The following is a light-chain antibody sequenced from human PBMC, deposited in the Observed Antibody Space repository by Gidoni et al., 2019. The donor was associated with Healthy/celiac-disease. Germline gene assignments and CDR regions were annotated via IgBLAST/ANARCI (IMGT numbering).Light chain of an antibody. V-gene: IGKV1-5*03. Sequence: IQMTQSPSTLSASVGDRVTITCRASQSISSWLAWYQQKPGKAPKLLIYKASSLESGVPSRCSGSGSGTEFTLTISSLQPDDFATYYCQQYNSPWTFGQGTKVEIK. CDR2: KAS. CDR1: QSISSW. CDR3: QQYNSPWT. J-gene: IGKJ1*01.